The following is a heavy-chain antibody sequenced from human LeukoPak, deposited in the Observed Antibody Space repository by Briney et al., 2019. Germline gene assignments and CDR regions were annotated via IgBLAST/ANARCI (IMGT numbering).Heavy chain of an antibody. J-gene: IGHJ4*02. Sequence: GRSQRLSCAASGFTFSSYGMHWVRQAPGKGLEWVAVIWYDGSNKYYADSVKGRFTISRDNSKNTLYLQMNSLRAEDTAVYYCAKVGAYYYDSSGYYDYWGQGTLVTVSS. CDR2: IWYDGSNK. CDR3: AKVGAYYYDSSGYYDY. CDR1: GFTFSSYG. D-gene: IGHD3-22*01. V-gene: IGHV3-33*06.